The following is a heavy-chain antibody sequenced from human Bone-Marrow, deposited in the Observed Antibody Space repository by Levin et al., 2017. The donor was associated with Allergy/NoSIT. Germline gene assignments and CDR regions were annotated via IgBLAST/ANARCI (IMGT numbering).Heavy chain of an antibody. CDR1: GFIFDDYG. CDR2: ISWNIGKI. V-gene: IGHV3-9*01. Sequence: GGSLRLSCIVSGFIFDDYGFHWVRQAPGKGLEWVSGISWNIGKIDYADSVKGRFTISRDNAKNSLYLQMNDLTPEDTALYYCTKDAAVGGSNDILSVFGMDVWGQGTTVTVSS. D-gene: IGHD3-9*01. CDR3: TKDAAVGGSNDILSVFGMDV. J-gene: IGHJ6*02.